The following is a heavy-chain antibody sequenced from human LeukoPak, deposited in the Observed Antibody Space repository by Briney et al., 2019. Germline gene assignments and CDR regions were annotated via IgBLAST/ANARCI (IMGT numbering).Heavy chain of an antibody. Sequence: GASVEVSCKASGYTFTDYHMHWVRQAPGQGLQWMGWINPASGGTKYAQKFQGRVTMTRDKSISTAYMELSWLRSDDTAVYYCARAFPSLELLSQLSYNWFDPWGQGTLVTVSS. D-gene: IGHD1-26*01. CDR1: GYTFTDYH. J-gene: IGHJ5*02. CDR3: ARAFPSLELLSQLSYNWFDP. V-gene: IGHV1-2*02. CDR2: INPASGGT.